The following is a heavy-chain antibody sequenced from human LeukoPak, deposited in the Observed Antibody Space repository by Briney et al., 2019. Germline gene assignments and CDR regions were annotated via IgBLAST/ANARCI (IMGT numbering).Heavy chain of an antibody. D-gene: IGHD1-26*01. Sequence: SETLSLTCTVAGGSITSYHYSCILQPPGKGLEWIGYIYYSGSTNYNPSLKSRVTISVDTSKNQFSLKLSSVTAADTAVYYCARGGSGTYYHYWGQGTLVTVSS. J-gene: IGHJ4*02. CDR1: GGSITSYH. CDR3: ARGGSGTYYHY. V-gene: IGHV4-59*01. CDR2: IYYSGST.